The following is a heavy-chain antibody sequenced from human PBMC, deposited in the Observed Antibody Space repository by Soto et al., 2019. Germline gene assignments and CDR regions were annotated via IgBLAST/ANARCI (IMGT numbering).Heavy chain of an antibody. CDR2: IIPIFGTA. CDR3: ARDSTGIVGAPDAFDI. J-gene: IGHJ3*02. D-gene: IGHD1-26*01. Sequence: ASVKVSCKASGGTFSSYAISWVRQALGQGLEWMGGIIPIFGTANYAQKFQGRVTITADKSTSTAYMELSSLRSEDTAVYYCARDSTGIVGAPDAFDIWGQGSMVTVS. V-gene: IGHV1-69*06. CDR1: GGTFSSYA.